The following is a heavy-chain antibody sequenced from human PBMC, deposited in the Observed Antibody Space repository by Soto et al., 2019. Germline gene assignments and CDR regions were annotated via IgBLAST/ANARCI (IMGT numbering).Heavy chain of an antibody. CDR2: ISFTGGST. CDR1: GFTFSSSA. Sequence: EVQLLESGGGLVQPGGSLRLSCAASGFTFSSSAMNWVRQAPGKGLEWVSGISFTGGSTYYADSVKGRFTISRDISKNTLYLQMNSLRGEDPAIYYCAKRSAAVAGKSLDYWGQGTLVAVSS. J-gene: IGHJ4*02. CDR3: AKRSAAVAGKSLDY. D-gene: IGHD6-19*01. V-gene: IGHV3-23*01.